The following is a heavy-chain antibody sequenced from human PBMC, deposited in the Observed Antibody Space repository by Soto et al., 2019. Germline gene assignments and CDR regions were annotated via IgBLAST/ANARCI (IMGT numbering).Heavy chain of an antibody. V-gene: IGHV1-69*13. D-gene: IGHD3-22*01. CDR2: IIPIFGTA. J-gene: IGHJ4*02. CDR3: ARGWVYDSNDYYYAY. Sequence: QVQLVQSGAEVKKPGASVKVSCEASGGTFSRHAISWVRQAPGQGLEWMGGIIPIFGTANHAQKFQGRVTIIADESTSTVYMELSSLRSEDTAMYYCARGWVYDSNDYYYAYWGQGTLVIVSS. CDR1: GGTFSRHA.